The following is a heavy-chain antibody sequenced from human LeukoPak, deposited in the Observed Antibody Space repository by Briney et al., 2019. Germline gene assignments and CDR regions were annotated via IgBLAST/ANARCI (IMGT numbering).Heavy chain of an antibody. CDR3: ARDSAQGHPHDYSNYAFDY. CDR2: ISFSDITK. J-gene: IGHJ4*02. CDR1: GFNLSNYN. Sequence: GGSLRLSCEVSGFNLSNYNMNWVRQAPGKGLEWVSYISFSDITKYYADFVEGRFTISKDNAKNSLYLQMNNLRVEDTAVYYCARDSAQGHPHDYSNYAFDYWGQGTLVTVSS. V-gene: IGHV3-48*01. D-gene: IGHD4-11*01.